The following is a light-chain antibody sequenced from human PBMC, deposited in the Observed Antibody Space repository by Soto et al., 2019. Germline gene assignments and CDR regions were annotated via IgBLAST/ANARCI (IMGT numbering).Light chain of an antibody. V-gene: IGLV2-8*01. CDR3: SSYAGSNFDVV. CDR1: SIDVGGYNY. J-gene: IGLJ2*01. CDR2: EVS. Sequence: QSALTQPPSASGSPGQSVTISCTGTSIDVGGYNYVSWYQQHPGKAPKLMIYEVSKRPSGVPDRFSGSKSGNTASLTVSGLLAEDEADYYCSSYAGSNFDVVFGGGTELTVL.